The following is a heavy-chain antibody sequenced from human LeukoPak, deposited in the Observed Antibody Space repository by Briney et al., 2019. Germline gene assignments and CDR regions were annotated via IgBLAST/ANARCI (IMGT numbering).Heavy chain of an antibody. D-gene: IGHD3-22*01. CDR3: AGGAGWLSDS. Sequence: PRGSLRLSCAASGFTFSGYWMNWVRQAPGKGLEWVANIEQNGGEKNYVDSVRGRFTISRDNAKNSLYLEMNSLRAEDTAVYYCAGGAGWLSDSWGRGTLVTVSS. CDR2: IEQNGGEK. V-gene: IGHV3-7*01. J-gene: IGHJ5*01. CDR1: GFTFSGYW.